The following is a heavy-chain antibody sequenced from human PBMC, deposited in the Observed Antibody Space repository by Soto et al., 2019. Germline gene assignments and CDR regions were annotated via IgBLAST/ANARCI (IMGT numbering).Heavy chain of an antibody. Sequence: SETLSLTCTFSCGSISSYYLSLIRQPPGKGLEWIGYIYYSGSTNYNPSLKSRVTISVDTSKNQFSLKLSSVTAADTAVYYCARFSKLYQSSGWYYYYYGMDVWGQGTTVTVSS. J-gene: IGHJ6*02. V-gene: IGHV4-59*01. CDR2: IYYSGST. CDR1: CGSISSYY. D-gene: IGHD6-19*01. CDR3: ARFSKLYQSSGWYYYYYGMDV.